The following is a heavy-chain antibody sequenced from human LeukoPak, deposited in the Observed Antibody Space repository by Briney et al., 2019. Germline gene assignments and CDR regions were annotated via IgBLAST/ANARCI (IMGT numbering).Heavy chain of an antibody. CDR2: ISSSSSTI. J-gene: IGHJ4*02. CDR3: AKGSAYYDSSGYHHY. CDR1: GFTFSSYS. V-gene: IGHV3-48*04. Sequence: GGSLRLSCAASGFTFSSYSMNWVRQAPGKGLEWVSYISSSSSTIYYADSVKGRFTISRDNAKNSLYLQMNSLRAEDTAVYYCAKGSAYYDSSGYHHYWGQGTLVTVSS. D-gene: IGHD3-22*01.